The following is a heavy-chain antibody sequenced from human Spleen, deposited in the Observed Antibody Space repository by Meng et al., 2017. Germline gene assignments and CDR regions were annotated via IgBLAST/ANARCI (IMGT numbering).Heavy chain of an antibody. CDR3: ARDLRAISANDY. J-gene: IGHJ4*02. V-gene: IGHV1-69*13. CDR2: INAVFGTT. Sequence: SVKVSCKALGGIFSNYVIGWVRQAPGQGLEWMGGINAVFGTTNYAQKFQDRATITSDESTSTVYMELTRLTSEDTAVYFCARDLRAISANDYWGQGTLVTVSS. D-gene: IGHD2-15*01. CDR1: GGIFSNYV.